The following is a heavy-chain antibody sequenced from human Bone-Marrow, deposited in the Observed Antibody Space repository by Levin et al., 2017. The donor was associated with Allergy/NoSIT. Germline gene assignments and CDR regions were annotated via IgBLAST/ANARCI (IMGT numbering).Heavy chain of an antibody. J-gene: IGHJ4*02. V-gene: IGHV3-15*01. D-gene: IGHD6-6*01. CDR3: TTPCSTSSRGYYFDY. Sequence: GESLKISCAASGFTFSNAWMSWVRQAPGKGLEWVGRIKSKTDGGTTDYAAPVKGRFTISRDDSKNTLYLQMNSLKTEDTAVYYCTTPCSTSSRGYYFDYWGQGTLVTVSS. CDR2: IKSKTDGGTT. CDR1: GFTFSNAW.